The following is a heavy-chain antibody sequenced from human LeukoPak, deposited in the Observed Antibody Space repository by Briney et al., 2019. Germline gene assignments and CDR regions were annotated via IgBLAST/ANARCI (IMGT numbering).Heavy chain of an antibody. CDR3: ANNSPYYFDY. CDR2: IRYDGSNK. CDR1: GFTFSTYG. J-gene: IGHJ4*02. Sequence: PGGSLRLSCAASGFTFSTYGMHWVRQAPGKGLEWVAFIRYDGSNKYYADSVKGRFTVSRDNSKNTLYLQMNSLRAEDTAVYYCANNSPYYFDYWGQGTLVTVPS. D-gene: IGHD5-18*01. V-gene: IGHV3-30*02.